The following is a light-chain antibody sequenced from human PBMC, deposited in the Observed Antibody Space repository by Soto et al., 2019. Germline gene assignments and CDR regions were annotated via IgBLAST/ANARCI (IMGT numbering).Light chain of an antibody. CDR1: QSVSSN. J-gene: IGKJ4*01. Sequence: EIVMTQSPATLSVSPGERATLSCRASQSVSSNLAGYQQKPCQAPRLLIYGASTRATGIPARFSGSGSGTEFTLTISSLQSEDFAVYYCQQYDNWAPITFGGGTKVEIK. CDR3: QQYDNWAPIT. V-gene: IGKV3-15*01. CDR2: GAS.